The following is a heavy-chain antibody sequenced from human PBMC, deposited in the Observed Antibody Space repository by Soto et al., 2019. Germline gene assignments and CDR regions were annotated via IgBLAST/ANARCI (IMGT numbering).Heavy chain of an antibody. J-gene: IGHJ4*02. CDR2: IYTSGTT. CDR3: ARGGGTLAYCGGDCYPYYFDY. Sequence: SETLSLTCAVYGGSISSYYWSWIRQPAGKGLEWIGRIYTSGTTNYNPSLKSRVTMSVDTSKNQFSLKLSSVTAADTAVYYCARGGGTLAYCGGDCYPYYFDYWGQGTLVTVSS. D-gene: IGHD2-21*02. CDR1: GGSISSYY. V-gene: IGHV4-59*10.